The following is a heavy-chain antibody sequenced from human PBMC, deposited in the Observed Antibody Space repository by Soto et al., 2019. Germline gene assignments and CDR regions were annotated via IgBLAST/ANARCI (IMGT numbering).Heavy chain of an antibody. V-gene: IGHV3-23*01. D-gene: IGHD3-22*01. CDR2: ISGSGGST. CDR3: AKPRLTMIVVVISGAFDI. CDR1: GFTFSSYA. Sequence: GSLRLSCAASGFTFSSYAMSWVRQAPGKGLEWVSAISGSGGSTYYADSVKGRFTISRDNSKNTLYLQMNSLRAEDTAVYYCAKPRLTMIVVVISGAFDIWGQGTVVTVSS. J-gene: IGHJ3*02.